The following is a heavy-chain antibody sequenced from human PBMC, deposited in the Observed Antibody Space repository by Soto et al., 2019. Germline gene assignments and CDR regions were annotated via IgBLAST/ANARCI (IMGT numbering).Heavy chain of an antibody. CDR3: AAGGEGVVPAVREEY. J-gene: IGHJ4*02. Sequence: ASVKVSCKASGFTFTSSAMQWVRQARGQRLEWIGWIVVGSGNTNYAQKFQERVTITRDMSTSTAYMELSSLRSEDTAVYYCAAGGEGVVPAVREEYWGQGTLVTVSS. CDR2: IVVGSGNT. CDR1: GFTFTSSA. V-gene: IGHV1-58*02. D-gene: IGHD2-2*01.